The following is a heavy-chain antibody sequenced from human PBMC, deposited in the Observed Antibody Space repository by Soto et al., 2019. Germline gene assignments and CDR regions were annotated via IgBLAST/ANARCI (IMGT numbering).Heavy chain of an antibody. D-gene: IGHD2-21*02. CDR2: IRSSSSYI. Sequence: GGSLRLSCAASGFTFSSYSMNWVRQAPGKGLEWVSSIRSSSSYIYYADSVKGRFTISRDNAKNSLYLQMNSLRAEDTAVYYCARVLAYCGGDCYLNYYYYGMDVWGQGTTVTVSS. CDR3: ARVLAYCGGDCYLNYYYYGMDV. J-gene: IGHJ6*02. CDR1: GFTFSSYS. V-gene: IGHV3-21*01.